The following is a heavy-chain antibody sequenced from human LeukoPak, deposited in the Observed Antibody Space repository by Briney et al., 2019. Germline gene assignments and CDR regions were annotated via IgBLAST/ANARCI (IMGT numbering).Heavy chain of an antibody. CDR2: IDNTGTT. CDR1: GFIFSSSA. J-gene: IGHJ4*02. CDR3: AKSRGSGTYCFDY. D-gene: IGHD3-10*01. Sequence: PGGSLRLSCAASGFIFSSSAMSWVRQAPGKGLEWVSTIDNTGTTYCPDSVKGRFTISRDNSTNTLYLQMNSLRAEDTATYYCAKSRGSGTYCFDYWGLGTRVTVSS. V-gene: IGHV3-23*01.